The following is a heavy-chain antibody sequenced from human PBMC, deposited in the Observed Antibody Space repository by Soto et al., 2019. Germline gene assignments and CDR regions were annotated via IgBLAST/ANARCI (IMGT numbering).Heavy chain of an antibody. J-gene: IGHJ5*02. CDR1: GFTFSSYW. V-gene: IGHV3-74*01. D-gene: IGHD3-3*01. CDR2: INSDGSST. Sequence: PGGSLRLSCAASGFTFSSYWMHWVHQAPGKGLVWVSRINSDGSSTSYADSVKGRFTISRDNAKNTLYLQMNSLRAEDTAVYYCARGHALRFLEWLPGNWFDPWGQGTLVTVSS. CDR3: ARGHALRFLEWLPGNWFDP.